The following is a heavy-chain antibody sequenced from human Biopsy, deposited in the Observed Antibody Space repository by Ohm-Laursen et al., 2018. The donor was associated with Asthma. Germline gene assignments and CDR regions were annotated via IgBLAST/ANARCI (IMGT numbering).Heavy chain of an antibody. CDR3: AKERYYDFWSGYPI. CDR1: GFSFNSYG. CDR2: MSFDGRQT. D-gene: IGHD3-3*01. V-gene: IGHV3-30*18. J-gene: IGHJ3*02. Sequence: SLRLSCAASGFSFNSYGMHWVRQAPGKGLEWVAVMSFDGRQTYYADSVKGRFAISRDNSKNTLYLQMNSLRAEDTAVYYCAKERYYDFWSGYPIWGQGTMVTVSS.